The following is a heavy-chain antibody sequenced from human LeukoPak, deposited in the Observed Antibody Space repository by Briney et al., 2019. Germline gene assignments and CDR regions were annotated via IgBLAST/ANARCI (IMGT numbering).Heavy chain of an antibody. CDR3: ATSHSPTGNWFDP. Sequence: EASVKLSCKSSGNTFSRYYFHWVLQAPVQGLDWMGIITPTTGAANYSQKFQGRVTMTRDTSTSTVYMELRSQTSGDTALYYCATSHSPTGNWFDPWGQGTRVSVSS. CDR1: GNTFSRYY. D-gene: IGHD2-21*01. CDR2: ITPTTGAA. V-gene: IGHV1-2*02. J-gene: IGHJ5*02.